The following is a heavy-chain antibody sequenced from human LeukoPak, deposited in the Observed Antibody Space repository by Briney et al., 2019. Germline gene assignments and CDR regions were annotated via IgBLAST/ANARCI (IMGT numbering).Heavy chain of an antibody. CDR2: INPNSGGT. V-gene: IGHV1-2*06. J-gene: IGHJ3*02. D-gene: IGHD3-10*01. CDR3: ASLLLWFGESILHDAFDI. CDR1: GYTFTGYY. Sequence: ASVKVSCKASGYTFTGYYMHWVRQAPGQGLEWMGRINPNSGGTNYAQKFQGRVTMTRDTSISTAYMGLSRLRSDDTAVYYCASLLLWFGESILHDAFDIWGQGTMVTVSS.